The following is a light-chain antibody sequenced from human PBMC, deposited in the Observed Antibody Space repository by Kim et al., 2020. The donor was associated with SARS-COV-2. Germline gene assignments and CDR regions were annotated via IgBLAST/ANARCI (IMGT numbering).Light chain of an antibody. Sequence: ETVMTQSPATLSVSPGERATLSCRASQSLSSNLAWYQQKPGQARRLLIYGASTRATGIPARFSGSGSGTEFTLTISSLQSEDFAVYYCQQYNSWPLTFGGGTKLEI. CDR3: QQYNSWPLT. J-gene: IGKJ4*01. CDR1: QSLSSN. V-gene: IGKV3-15*01. CDR2: GAS.